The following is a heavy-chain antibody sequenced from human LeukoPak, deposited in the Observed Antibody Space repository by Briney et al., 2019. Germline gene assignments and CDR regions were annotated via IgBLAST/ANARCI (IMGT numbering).Heavy chain of an antibody. CDR1: GHTLPHLY. J-gene: IGHJ5*02. D-gene: IGHD6-6*01. V-gene: IGHV1-24*01. CDR2: FNPEDGET. Sequence: ASQNLSCKVSGHTLPHLYMPRARQAPAKPLSRLTGFNPEDGETIYAQKFQGRVTMPEDTSTDTAYMELSSLRSEDTAVYYCATKAARSWFDPWGQGALVTVSS. CDR3: ATKAARSWFDP.